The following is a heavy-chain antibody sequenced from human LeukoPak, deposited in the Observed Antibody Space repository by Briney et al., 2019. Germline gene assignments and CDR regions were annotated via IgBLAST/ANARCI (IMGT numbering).Heavy chain of an antibody. CDR2: ISGSGGST. J-gene: IGHJ2*01. CDR1: GFTFSSYA. D-gene: IGHD6-13*01. CDR3: AKARGSAAGLYWYFHL. Sequence: GGSLRLSCAASGFTFSSYAMSWVRQAPGKGLEWVSAISGSGGSTYYADSVKGRFTISRDDSKNTLYLQMNNLRVEDTAVYYCAKARGSAAGLYWYFHLWGRGTLVTVSS. V-gene: IGHV3-23*01.